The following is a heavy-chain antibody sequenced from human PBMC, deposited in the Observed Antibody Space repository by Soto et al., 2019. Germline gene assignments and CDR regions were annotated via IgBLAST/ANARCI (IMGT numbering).Heavy chain of an antibody. CDR1: GFTFSSYG. J-gene: IGHJ4*02. V-gene: IGHV3-33*01. D-gene: IGHD5-18*01. CDR3: ARDGYSYGQFDY. Sequence: QVQLVESGGGVVQPGRSLRLSCAASGFTFSSYGMHWVRQAPGKGLEWVAVIWYDGSNKYYADSVKGRFTISRDNSKKTLYLQMNSLRAEDTAVYYWARDGYSYGQFDYWGQGTLVTVSS. CDR2: IWYDGSNK.